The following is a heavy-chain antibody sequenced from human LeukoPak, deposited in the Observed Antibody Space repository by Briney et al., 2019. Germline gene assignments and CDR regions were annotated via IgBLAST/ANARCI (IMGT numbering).Heavy chain of an antibody. CDR3: ARGVRGIVVVPAAINWFDP. CDR2: INPKSGGT. Sequence: VASVKVSFKASGYTFTGYYMHWVRQAPGQGLGGVGWINPKSGGTNYAQKFQGRVTMTRDTSISTAYMELSRLRSDDTAVYYCARGVRGIVVVPAAINWFDPWGQGTLVAVSS. D-gene: IGHD2-2*01. CDR1: GYTFTGYY. J-gene: IGHJ5*02. V-gene: IGHV1-2*02.